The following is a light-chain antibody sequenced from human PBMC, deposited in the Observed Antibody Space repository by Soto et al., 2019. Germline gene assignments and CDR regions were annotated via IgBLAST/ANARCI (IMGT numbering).Light chain of an antibody. CDR1: QGISSY. J-gene: IGKJ3*01. CDR3: QQLNSYQFT. V-gene: IGKV1-9*01. CDR2: AAS. Sequence: DIQLTQSPSFLSASVGDRVTITCRASQGISSYLAWYQQKPGKAPKRLIYAASTLQSGVPSRFSGSGSGTEFTLTISSLQPEDFATYYCQQLNSYQFTFGPGTKVDIK.